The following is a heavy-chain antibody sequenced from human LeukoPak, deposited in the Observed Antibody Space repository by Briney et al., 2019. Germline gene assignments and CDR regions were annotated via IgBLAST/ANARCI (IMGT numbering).Heavy chain of an antibody. V-gene: IGHV4-4*07. CDR1: GGSISSYY. Sequence: SETLSLTCTVSGGSISSYYWSWIRQPAGKGLEWIGRIYTSGSTNYNPSLKSRVTMSVDTSKNQFSLKLSSVTAADTAVYYCAREVCSGGSCYSVVGSNWFDPWGQGTLVTVSS. D-gene: IGHD2-15*01. CDR3: AREVCSGGSCYSVVGSNWFDP. CDR2: IYTSGST. J-gene: IGHJ5*02.